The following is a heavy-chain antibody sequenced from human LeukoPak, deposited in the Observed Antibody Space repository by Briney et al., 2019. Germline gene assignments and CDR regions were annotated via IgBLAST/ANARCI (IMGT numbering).Heavy chain of an antibody. J-gene: IGHJ4*02. CDR1: GDSIDSGTYY. CDR2: IHYSGNT. Sequence: PSETLSLTCAVSGDSIDSGTYYWGWIRQPPGKGLEWIGSIHYSGNTYYNSSLKSRVSISADMSKNQFSVMLTSVTSADTAVYYCARHDEYGGNPTFDYWGRGTLVTVSS. V-gene: IGHV4-39*01. D-gene: IGHD4-23*01. CDR3: ARHDEYGGNPTFDY.